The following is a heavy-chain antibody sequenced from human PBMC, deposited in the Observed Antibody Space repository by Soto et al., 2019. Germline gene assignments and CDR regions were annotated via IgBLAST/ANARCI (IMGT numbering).Heavy chain of an antibody. CDR2: ISHSSSSI. CDR1: GFTFSSYR. V-gene: IGHV3-48*02. Sequence: HPGGSLRLSCAASGFTFSSYRMNWVRQAPGKGLEWVSSISHSSSSIYYADSVKGRFYISRENAKNSLYLHMNSLTDEDTAVYYCARAWRHYDDGGYYYPYLDYWGQGIRVTVSS. D-gene: IGHD3-22*01. CDR3: ARAWRHYDDGGYYYPYLDY. J-gene: IGHJ4*02.